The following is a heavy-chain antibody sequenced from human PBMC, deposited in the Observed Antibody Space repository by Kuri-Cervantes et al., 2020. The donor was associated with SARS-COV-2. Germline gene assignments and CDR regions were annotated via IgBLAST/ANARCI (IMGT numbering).Heavy chain of an antibody. J-gene: IGHJ4*02. D-gene: IGHD6-13*01. V-gene: IGHV3-23*01. CDR3: AKSMSIAAPASDY. CDR1: GFTFNNYA. Sequence: GESLKISCTASGFTFNNYAMRWVRQAPGKGLEWVSTISNSGGSTYYADSVKGRFTISRDNSKNTLYLQMNSLRADDTAVYYCAKSMSIAAPASDYWGQGSLVTVSS. CDR2: ISNSGGST.